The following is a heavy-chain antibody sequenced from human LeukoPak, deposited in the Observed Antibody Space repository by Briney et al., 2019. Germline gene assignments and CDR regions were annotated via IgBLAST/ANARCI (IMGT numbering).Heavy chain of an antibody. V-gene: IGHV3-48*01. CDR3: ARARPGYSSSEEYFQH. Sequence: PGGSLRLSCAASGFTFSSYSMNWVRQAPGKGLEWVSYISSSSSTIYYADSVKGRFTISRDNAKNSLYLQMNSLRAEDTAVYYCARARPGYSSSEEYFQHWGQGTLVTVSS. CDR1: GFTFSSYS. CDR2: ISSSSSTI. J-gene: IGHJ1*01. D-gene: IGHD6-13*01.